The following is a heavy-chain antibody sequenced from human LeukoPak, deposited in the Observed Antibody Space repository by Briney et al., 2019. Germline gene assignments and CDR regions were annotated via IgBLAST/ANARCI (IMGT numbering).Heavy chain of an antibody. CDR3: ARVVSGGYSSSWYPRY. Sequence: GRSLRLSCAASGFTFSSYWMHWVRQAPGKGLVWVSRINSDGSSTSYADSVKGRFTISRDNAKNTLYLQMNSLRAEDTAVYYCARVVSGGYSSSWYPRYWGQGTLVTVSS. CDR1: GFTFSSYW. J-gene: IGHJ4*02. CDR2: INSDGSST. V-gene: IGHV3-74*01. D-gene: IGHD6-13*01.